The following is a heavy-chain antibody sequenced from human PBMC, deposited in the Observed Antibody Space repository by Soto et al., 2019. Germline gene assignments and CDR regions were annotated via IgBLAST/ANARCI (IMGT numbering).Heavy chain of an antibody. J-gene: IGHJ6*02. CDR3: ARDGAGTTFFYYYYGMDV. Sequence: ASVKVSCKASGYTFTSYGISWVRQAPGQGLEWMGWISAYNGNTNYAQKLQGRVTMTTDTSTSTAYMELSSLRSEDTAVYYCARDGAGTTFFYYYYGMDVWGQGTTVTVSS. CDR2: ISAYNGNT. D-gene: IGHD1-7*01. CDR1: GYTFTSYG. V-gene: IGHV1-18*01.